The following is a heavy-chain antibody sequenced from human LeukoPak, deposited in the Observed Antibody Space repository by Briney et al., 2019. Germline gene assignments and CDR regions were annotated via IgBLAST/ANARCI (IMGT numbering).Heavy chain of an antibody. CDR1: GFTFSTYP. Sequence: GGSLRLSCAASGFTFSTYPMYWVRQAPGRGPEYVSGINNNGDKTYYAKSVKGRFTISRDNSKNTLYLQVGSLRAEDTAVYCCARGGLVGPTPYLDSWGQGTLVTVSS. CDR2: INNNGDKT. V-gene: IGHV3-64*01. J-gene: IGHJ4*02. D-gene: IGHD1-26*01. CDR3: ARGGLVGPTPYLDS.